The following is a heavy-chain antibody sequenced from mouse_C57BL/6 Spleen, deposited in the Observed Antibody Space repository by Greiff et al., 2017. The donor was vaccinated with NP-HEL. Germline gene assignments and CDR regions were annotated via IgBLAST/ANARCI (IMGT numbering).Heavy chain of an antibody. V-gene: IGHV5-17*01. CDR3: ARSRDGYYFFDY. CDR2: ISSGSSTI. D-gene: IGHD2-3*01. CDR1: GFTFSDYG. J-gene: IGHJ2*01. Sequence: EVKRGEAGGGLVKPGGSLKLSCAASGFTFSDYGMHWVRQAPEKGLEWVAYISSGSSTIYYADTVKGRFTISRDNAKNTLFLQMTSLRSEDTAMYYCARSRDGYYFFDYWGQGTTLTVSS.